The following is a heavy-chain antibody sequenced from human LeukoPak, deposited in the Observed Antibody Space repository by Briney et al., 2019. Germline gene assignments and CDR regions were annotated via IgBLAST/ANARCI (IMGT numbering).Heavy chain of an antibody. J-gene: IGHJ6*02. CDR3: ARDDVGVQQLVLSSIYYYYAMDV. V-gene: IGHV3-48*02. CDR1: GFTFSSYS. D-gene: IGHD6-13*01. Sequence: HPGGSLRLSCAASGFTFSSYSMNWVRQAPGKGLEWVSYISSSSSTIYYADSVEGRFTISRDNAKNSLYLQMNSLRDEDTALYYCARDDVGVQQLVLSSIYYYYAMDVWGQGTTVTVSS. CDR2: ISSSSSTI.